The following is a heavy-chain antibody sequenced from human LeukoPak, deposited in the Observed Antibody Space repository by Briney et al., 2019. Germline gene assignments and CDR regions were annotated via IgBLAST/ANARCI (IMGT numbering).Heavy chain of an antibody. Sequence: PGGSLRLSCAASGFTFSSYGMHWVRQAPGKGLEWVAVISHDGSNKYYADSVKGRFTISRDNSKNTLYLQMNSLRAEDTAVYYCVKVIRNWIDAFDIWGQGTMVTVSS. V-gene: IGHV3-30*18. J-gene: IGHJ3*02. D-gene: IGHD1-1*01. CDR2: ISHDGSNK. CDR1: GFTFSSYG. CDR3: VKVIRNWIDAFDI.